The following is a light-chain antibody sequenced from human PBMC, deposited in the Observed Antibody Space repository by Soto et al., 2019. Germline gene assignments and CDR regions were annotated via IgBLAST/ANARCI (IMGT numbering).Light chain of an antibody. J-gene: IGLJ3*02. V-gene: IGLV4-60*02. CDR3: ETWDSNTHTV. Sequence: QPVLTQSSSASASLGSSVKLTCTLSSGHSSYIIAWHQQQPGKAPRYLMKLEGSGSYNKGSGVHDRFSGSRSGADRYLTISNLQFEDEADYYCETWDSNTHTVFGGGTKLTVL. CDR1: SGHSSYI. CDR2: LEGSGSY.